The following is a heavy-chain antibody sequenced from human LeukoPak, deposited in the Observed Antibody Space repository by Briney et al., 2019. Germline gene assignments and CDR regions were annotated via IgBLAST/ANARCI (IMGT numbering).Heavy chain of an antibody. J-gene: IGHJ4*02. CDR1: GYTFTGYY. CDR3: ARAGSRLTGNFDY. D-gene: IGHD2-8*02. CDR2: INPNSGGT. Sequence: ASVKVSCKASGYTFTGYYMHWVRQAPGQGLEWMGRINPNSGGTNYAQKFQGRVTMTRDTSISTAYMELSRLRSDDTAVYYCARAGSRLTGNFDYWRQGTLVTVSS. V-gene: IGHV1-2*06.